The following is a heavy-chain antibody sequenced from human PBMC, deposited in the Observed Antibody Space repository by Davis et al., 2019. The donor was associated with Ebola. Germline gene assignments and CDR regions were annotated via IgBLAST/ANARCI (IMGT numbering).Heavy chain of an antibody. CDR3: ARGHSNYVYYYGMNV. Sequence: PSETLSLTCTVSGGSISSHYWSWIRQPPGKGLEWIGYIYYSGSTNYNPSLKSRVTISVDTSKNQFSLKLSSVTAADTAVYYCARGHSNYVYYYGMNVWGQGTTVTVSS. CDR2: IYYSGST. V-gene: IGHV4-59*11. D-gene: IGHD4-11*01. J-gene: IGHJ6*02. CDR1: GGSISSHY.